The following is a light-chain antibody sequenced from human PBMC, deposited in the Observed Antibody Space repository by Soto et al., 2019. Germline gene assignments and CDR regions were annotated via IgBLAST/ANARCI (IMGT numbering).Light chain of an antibody. CDR2: DAS. V-gene: IGKV1-33*01. Sequence: DIQMNQSPSSLSASLGDRVTITCQASQDISKYLHWYQQRPGEAPILVIYDASNLEAGAPSRFSGGGSGTSFTLTISSLQPEDIGTYFCQQYNNLPYTFGQGTKLEIK. CDR3: QQYNNLPYT. CDR1: QDISKY. J-gene: IGKJ2*01.